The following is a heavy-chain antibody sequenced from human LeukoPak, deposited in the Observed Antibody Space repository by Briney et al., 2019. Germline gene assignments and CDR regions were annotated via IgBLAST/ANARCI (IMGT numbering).Heavy chain of an antibody. CDR2: INHSGST. CDR3: ARGLSVYYYYGMDV. J-gene: IGHJ6*02. Sequence: SETLSLTCAVYGVSFSGYYWSWIRQPPGKGLEWIGEINHSGSTNYNPSLKSRVTISVDTSKNQFSLKLSSVTAADTAVYYCARGLSVYYYYGMDVWGQGTTVTVSS. CDR1: GVSFSGYY. V-gene: IGHV4-34*01.